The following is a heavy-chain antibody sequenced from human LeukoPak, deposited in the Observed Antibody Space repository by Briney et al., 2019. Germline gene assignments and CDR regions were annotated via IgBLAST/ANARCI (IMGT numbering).Heavy chain of an antibody. J-gene: IGHJ4*02. CDR2: ISYDGNNK. Sequence: PGGSLRFSCAASGFIFSSYTMHWVRQAPGKGLEWVAVISYDGNNKYYADSVQGRFTISRDNSKSTLSLQMNSLRADDTGVYYCARDDRWGQGTLVTVSS. CDR1: GFIFSSYT. V-gene: IGHV3-30*04. CDR3: ARDDR.